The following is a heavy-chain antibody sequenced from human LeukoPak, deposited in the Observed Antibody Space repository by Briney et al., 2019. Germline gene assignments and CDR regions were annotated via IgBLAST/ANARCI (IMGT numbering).Heavy chain of an antibody. CDR1: GGSISSSSYY. J-gene: IGHJ4*02. D-gene: IGHD6-13*01. V-gene: IGHV4-39*07. CDR3: ARGLLNIAAALFDY. CDR2: IYYSGST. Sequence: PSETLSLTCTVSGGSISSSSYYWGWIRQPPGKGLEWIGSIYYSGSTYYNPSLKSRVTISVDTSKNQFSLKLSSVTAADTAVYYCARGLLNIAAALFDYWGQGTLVTVSS.